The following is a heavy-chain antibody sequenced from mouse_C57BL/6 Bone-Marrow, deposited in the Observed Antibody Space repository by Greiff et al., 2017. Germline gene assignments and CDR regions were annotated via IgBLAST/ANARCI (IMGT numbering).Heavy chain of an antibody. Sequence: VQLQESGPGLVQPSQSLSITCTVSGFSLTSYGVHWVRQSPGKGLEWLGVIWSGGSTDYNAAFISRLSISKDNSKSQVFFKMNSLQADDTAIYYCARNRWLLPPFYFDYWGQGTTLTVSS. D-gene: IGHD2-3*01. CDR3: ARNRWLLPPFYFDY. V-gene: IGHV2-2*01. CDR1: GFSLTSYG. J-gene: IGHJ2*01. CDR2: IWSGGST.